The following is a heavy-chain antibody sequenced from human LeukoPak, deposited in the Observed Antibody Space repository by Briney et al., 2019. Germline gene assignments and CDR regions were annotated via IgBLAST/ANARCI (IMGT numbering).Heavy chain of an antibody. CDR1: GFTVSNNY. CDR2: SYSDSNT. J-gene: IGHJ3*02. V-gene: IGHV3-53*01. D-gene: IGHD1-14*01. Sequence: PGGSLRLSCAASGFTVSNNYMSWVRQAPGKGLEWVSLSYSDSNTNYADSVKGRFTISRDTSQNTLSLQMNSLRAEDTAVYYCVRKNRDFNAAFDIWGQGTVVTVSS. CDR3: VRKNRDFNAAFDI.